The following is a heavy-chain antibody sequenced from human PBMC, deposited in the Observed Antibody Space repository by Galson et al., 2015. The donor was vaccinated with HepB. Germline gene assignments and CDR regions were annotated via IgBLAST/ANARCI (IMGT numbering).Heavy chain of an antibody. J-gene: IGHJ3*02. CDR2: IKSKTDGGTT. Sequence: SLRLSCAASGFTFSNAWMNWVRQAPGKGLEWVGRIKSKTDGGTTGYAAPVKGRFTISRDDSKNTLYLQMNSLKTEDTAVYYCTTDRVHYDFWSGYMQDAFDIWGQGTMVTVSS. CDR1: GFTFSNAW. D-gene: IGHD3-3*01. CDR3: TTDRVHYDFWSGYMQDAFDI. V-gene: IGHV3-15*07.